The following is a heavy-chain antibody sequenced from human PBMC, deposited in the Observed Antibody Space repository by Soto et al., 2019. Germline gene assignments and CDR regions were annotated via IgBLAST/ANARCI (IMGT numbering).Heavy chain of an antibody. CDR3: ARGGQLVEDDAFDI. Sequence: QVQLVQSGAEVKKPGSSVKVSCKASGGTFSSYTISWVRQAPGQGLEWMGRIIPILGIANYAQKFQGRVTITADKSTSTAYMELSSLRSEDTAVYYCARGGQLVEDDAFDIWGQGTMVTVSS. J-gene: IGHJ3*02. V-gene: IGHV1-69*02. CDR1: GGTFSSYT. CDR2: IIPILGIA. D-gene: IGHD6-13*01.